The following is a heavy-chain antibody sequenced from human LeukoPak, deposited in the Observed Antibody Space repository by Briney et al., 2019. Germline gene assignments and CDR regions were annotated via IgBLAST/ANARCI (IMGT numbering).Heavy chain of an antibody. D-gene: IGHD3-16*01. Sequence: SETLSLTCTVSGGSISSSSFYWGWIRQPPGRGLEWIGSIYYSVNTSYNPSLKSRVTISVDTSKNQFSLKLSSVTAADTAVYYCGRGFYVAKNAGVFDMWGQGTMVAVSS. J-gene: IGHJ3*02. CDR1: GGSISSSSFY. CDR3: GRGFYVAKNAGVFDM. CDR2: IYYSVNT. V-gene: IGHV4-39*07.